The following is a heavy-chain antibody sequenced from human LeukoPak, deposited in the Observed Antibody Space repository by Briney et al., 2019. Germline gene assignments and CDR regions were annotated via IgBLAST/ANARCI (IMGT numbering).Heavy chain of an antibody. CDR1: GFTLSRHS. Sequence: GGSLRLSCTASGFTLSRHSMNWVRQAPGKGLEWVSSISSSSSYIYYADSVKGRFTISRDNAKNSLYLQMNSLRAEDTAVYYCARLLWFGESLRGMDVWGQGTTVTVSS. J-gene: IGHJ6*02. V-gene: IGHV3-21*01. CDR3: ARLLWFGESLRGMDV. D-gene: IGHD3-10*01. CDR2: ISSSSSYI.